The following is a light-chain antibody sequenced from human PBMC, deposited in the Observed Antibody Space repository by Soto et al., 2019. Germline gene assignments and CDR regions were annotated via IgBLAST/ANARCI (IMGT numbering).Light chain of an antibody. J-gene: IGLJ1*01. Sequence: QLVLTQPPSASGTPGQRVTISCSGSSSNIGSNYVYWYQQLPGTAPKLLIYRNNQRPSGVPDRFSGSKSGTSASLAISGLRSEDEADYYCAAWDDSLSGRVFGTGTKLTDL. V-gene: IGLV1-47*01. CDR3: AAWDDSLSGRV. CDR1: SSNIGSNY. CDR2: RNN.